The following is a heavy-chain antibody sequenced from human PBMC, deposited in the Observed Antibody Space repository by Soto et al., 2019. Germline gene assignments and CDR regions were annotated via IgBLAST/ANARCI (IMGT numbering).Heavy chain of an antibody. CDR3: ARDWKEKVGSTFYY. Sequence: QVQLVQSGAEVKKPGSSVKVSCKASGGTFSSYAISWVRQAPGQGLEWMGGIIPIFSTPNYAQKFQGGVTITADESTSTAYMELSSLRSEDTAVYYCARDWKEKVGSTFYYWGQGTLVAVSS. V-gene: IGHV1-69*01. CDR1: GGTFSSYA. CDR2: IIPIFSTP. J-gene: IGHJ4*02. D-gene: IGHD1-26*01.